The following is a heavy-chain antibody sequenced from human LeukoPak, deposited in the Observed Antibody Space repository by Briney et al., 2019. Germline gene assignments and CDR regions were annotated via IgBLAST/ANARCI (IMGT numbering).Heavy chain of an antibody. V-gene: IGHV1-2*02. CDR1: GYTFTGYY. CDR3: ARVRGPGPYYDFWSGYRPFDY. D-gene: IGHD3-3*01. CDR2: INPNSGGT. J-gene: IGHJ4*02. Sequence: ASVKVSCKASGYTFTGYYMHWVRQAPGQGLEWMGWINPNSGGTNYAQKFQGRVTMTRDTSISTAYMELSRLRSDDTAVYYCARVRGPGPYYDFWSGYRPFDYWGQGTLVTVSS.